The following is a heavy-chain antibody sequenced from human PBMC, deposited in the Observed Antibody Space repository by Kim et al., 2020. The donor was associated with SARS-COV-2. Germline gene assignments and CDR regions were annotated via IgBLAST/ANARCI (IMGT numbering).Heavy chain of an antibody. CDR2: K. CDR3: ARAGWYYFDY. D-gene: IGHD6-19*01. Sequence: KYYVDSVKGRFTISRDNAKNSLYLQMNSLRAEDTAVYYCARAGWYYFDYWGQGTLVTVSS. V-gene: IGHV3-7*01. J-gene: IGHJ4*02.